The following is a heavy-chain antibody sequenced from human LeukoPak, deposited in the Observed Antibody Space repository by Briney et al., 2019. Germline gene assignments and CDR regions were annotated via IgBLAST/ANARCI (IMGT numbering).Heavy chain of an antibody. CDR3: AVDGP. J-gene: IGHJ5*02. Sequence: GGSLRLSCVGSGFTFDEYAIHWVRQAPGKGLEWVCLITGDGDKTSYADSVRGRFTISRDNSKNSVHLQMNSLRNEDTAFYYCAVDGPWGQGTLVTVSS. V-gene: IGHV3-43*02. CDR2: ITGDGDKT. CDR1: GFTFDEYA.